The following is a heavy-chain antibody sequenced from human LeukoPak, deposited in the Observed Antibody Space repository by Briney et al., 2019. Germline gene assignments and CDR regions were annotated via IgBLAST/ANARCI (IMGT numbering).Heavy chain of an antibody. J-gene: IGHJ4*02. CDR3: ARLHYYDSSGYYYYFDY. CDR1: GGSISSSSYY. CDR2: IYYSGST. Sequence: PSETLSLTCTVSGGSISSSSYYWGWIRQPPGKGLEWIGSIYYSGSTYYNPSLKSRVTISVDTSKNQFSLKLSSVTAADTAVYYCARLHYYDSSGYYYYFDYWGQGTLVTVSP. D-gene: IGHD3-22*01. V-gene: IGHV4-39*01.